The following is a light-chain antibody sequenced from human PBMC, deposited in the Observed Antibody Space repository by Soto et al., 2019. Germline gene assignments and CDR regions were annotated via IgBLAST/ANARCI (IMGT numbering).Light chain of an antibody. J-gene: IGKJ3*01. CDR2: GAS. Sequence: ETVLTQSPATLSLSPGERATLSCRASQSVSSNLAWHQQKPGQAPRLLIYGASNRATGIPDRFSGSGSGTDFTLTISRLEPEDFAVYYCQQYGTSPFTFGPGTKVDIK. CDR1: QSVSSN. CDR3: QQYGTSPFT. V-gene: IGKV3-20*01.